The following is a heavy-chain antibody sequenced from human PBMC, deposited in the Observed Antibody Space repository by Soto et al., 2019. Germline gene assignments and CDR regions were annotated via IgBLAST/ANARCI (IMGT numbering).Heavy chain of an antibody. V-gene: IGHV3-74*01. Sequence: EVPLVESGGGLVQPGGSLRLSCAASGFTFNNYWMHWVRQAPGKGLVWVSRINSDGTSTSYADSVKGRFTISRDNAKNTVFLQMKSLRAEDTAVYYCARYPYDSSGFFDYWGQGTLVTVPS. CDR3: ARYPYDSSGFFDY. J-gene: IGHJ4*02. D-gene: IGHD3-22*01. CDR1: GFTFNNYW. CDR2: INSDGTST.